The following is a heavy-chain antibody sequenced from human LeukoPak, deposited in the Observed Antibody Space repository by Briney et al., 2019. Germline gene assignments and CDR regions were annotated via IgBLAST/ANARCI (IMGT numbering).Heavy chain of an antibody. CDR2: IGSAGDT. Sequence: GGSLRLSCAASGFTFSSYDMHWVRQATGKGLEWVSSIGSAGDTYYPGSVKGRFTISRENAKNSLYLQMDSLRAADTALYFCARGSSLGFDPWGQGTLVTVSS. V-gene: IGHV3-13*04. D-gene: IGHD2-2*01. CDR3: ARGSSLGFDP. CDR1: GFTFSSYD. J-gene: IGHJ5*02.